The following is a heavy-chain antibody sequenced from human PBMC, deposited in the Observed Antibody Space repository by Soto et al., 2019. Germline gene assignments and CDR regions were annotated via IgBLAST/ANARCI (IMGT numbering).Heavy chain of an antibody. CDR2: ISSSGTGI. CDR3: ARAYSDAFDI. V-gene: IGHV3-11*01. D-gene: IGHD2-15*01. J-gene: IGHJ3*02. CDR1: GFTFSDYY. Sequence: GGSLRLSCAASGFTFSDYYMTWIRQAPGKGLEWVSYISSSGTGIYYADSVRGRFTISRDNGKNSLYLQMSSLRVEDTAVYYCARAYSDAFDIWGQGTMVTVSS.